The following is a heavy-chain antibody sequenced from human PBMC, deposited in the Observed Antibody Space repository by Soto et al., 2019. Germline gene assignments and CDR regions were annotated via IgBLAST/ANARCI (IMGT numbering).Heavy chain of an antibody. CDR3: ARVRDWFEP. CDR2: IDHSGYT. CDR1: GGSFSGYY. J-gene: IGHJ5*02. Sequence: SETLSLTCAVYGGSFSGYYWNWIRQPPGKGLEWIGEIDHSGYTNYNPSLKSRVTISVDTSKNQFSLRLTSVTAADTAVYYCARVRDWFEPWGQGTLVT. D-gene: IGHD3-3*01. V-gene: IGHV4-34*01.